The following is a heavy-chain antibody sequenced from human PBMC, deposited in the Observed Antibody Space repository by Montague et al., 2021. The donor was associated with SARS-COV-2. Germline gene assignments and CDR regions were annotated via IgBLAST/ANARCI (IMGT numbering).Heavy chain of an antibody. CDR2: IYTSGTT. J-gene: IGHJ6*02. CDR3: AGGSGIINFYNSGMDV. D-gene: IGHD3-10*01. V-gene: IGHV4-4*07. CDR1: GGSISSYY. Sequence: SKTLSLTCTVSGGSISSYYWSWIRQPAGKGLEWIGRIYTSGTTNYNPSLKSRVTMSVDTSKNQFSLKLSSVTAADTAVYYCAGGSGIINFYNSGMDVWGQGTTVTVSS.